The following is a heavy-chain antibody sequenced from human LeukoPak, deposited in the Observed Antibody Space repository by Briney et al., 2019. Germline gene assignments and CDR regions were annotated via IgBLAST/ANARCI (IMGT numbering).Heavy chain of an antibody. CDR2: IYYSGST. CDR3: ARHAPGIFGFDP. D-gene: IGHD3-10*01. Sequence: SETLSLTCTVSGGSISRCYWSWIRQPPGKGLAWIGYIYYSGSTNYNPSLKSRVAISVDTSKNQFSLKLNSVTAADTAVYYCARHAPGIFGFDPWGQGTLVTVSS. CDR1: GGSISRCY. J-gene: IGHJ5*02. V-gene: IGHV4-59*08.